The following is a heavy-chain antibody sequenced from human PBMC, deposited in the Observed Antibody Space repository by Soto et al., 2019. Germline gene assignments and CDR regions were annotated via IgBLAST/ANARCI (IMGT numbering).Heavy chain of an antibody. CDR3: AREGDDYIWGSYPTFDY. V-gene: IGHV1-3*01. CDR2: INAGNGNT. CDR1: GYTFTSYA. Sequence: GASVKVSCKASGYTFTSYAMHWVRQAPGQRLEWMGWINAGNGNTKYSQKFQGRVTITRDTSASTAYMELSSLRSEDTAVYYCAREGDDYIWGSYPTFDYWGQGTLVTVSS. D-gene: IGHD3-16*02. J-gene: IGHJ4*02.